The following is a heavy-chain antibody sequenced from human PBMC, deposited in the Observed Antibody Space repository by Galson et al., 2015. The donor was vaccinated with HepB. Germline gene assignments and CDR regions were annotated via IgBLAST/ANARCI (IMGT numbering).Heavy chain of an antibody. CDR2: ISGSGGST. CDR3: ASKGRGVATIRTLPFDY. V-gene: IGHV3-23*01. J-gene: IGHJ4*02. Sequence: SLRLSCAASGFTFSSYAMSWVRQAPGKGLEWVSAISGSGGSTYYADSVKGRFTISRDNSKNTLYLQMNSLRAEDTAVYYCASKGRGVATIRTLPFDYWGQGTLVTVSS. D-gene: IGHD5-12*01. CDR1: GFTFSSYA.